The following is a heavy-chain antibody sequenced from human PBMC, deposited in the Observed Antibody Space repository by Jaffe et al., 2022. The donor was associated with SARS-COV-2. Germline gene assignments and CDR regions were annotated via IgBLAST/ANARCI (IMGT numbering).Heavy chain of an antibody. J-gene: IGHJ4*01. Sequence: QVQLVQSGAEVREPGASVKVSCKASGYTFTSSAISWVRQATGQGLEWMGWMNPSSGNTGYTPKFQGRVTMTANSYISTAYMELSILGSEDTAVYYCATIGDCTSPTCRLDYWGRGTLVTVSS. D-gene: IGHD2-2*01. V-gene: IGHV1-8*01. CDR3: ATIGDCTSPTCRLDY. CDR2: MNPSSGNT. CDR1: GYTFTSSA.